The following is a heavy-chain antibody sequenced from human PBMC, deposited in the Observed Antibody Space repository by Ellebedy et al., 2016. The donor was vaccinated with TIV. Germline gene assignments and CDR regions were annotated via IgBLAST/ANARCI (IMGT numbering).Heavy chain of an antibody. D-gene: IGHD2-21*02. Sequence: GGSLRLXXAASGFTFSSSWMHWVRQAPGKGLEWVANIKQDGSDKYYVDSVKGRFTISRDNAKNSLYLQMNSLRAEDTAVYYCARALGGGDCYWGQGTLVTVSS. V-gene: IGHV3-7*01. J-gene: IGHJ4*02. CDR3: ARALGGGDCY. CDR2: IKQDGSDK. CDR1: GFTFSSSW.